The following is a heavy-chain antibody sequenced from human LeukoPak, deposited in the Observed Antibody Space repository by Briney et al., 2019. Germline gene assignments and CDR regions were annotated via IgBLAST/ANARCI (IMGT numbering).Heavy chain of an antibody. D-gene: IGHD5-24*01. J-gene: IGHJ6*03. V-gene: IGHV1-2*02. CDR2: INPNSGGT. CDR1: GYTFTGYY. CDR3: AREIKYEMAPQSNYHYYMDV. Sequence: GASVKVSCKASGYTFTGYYMHWVRQAPGQGLEWMGWINPNSGGTNYAQKFQGRVTMTRDTSISTAYMELSRLRSEDTAVYYCAREIKYEMAPQSNYHYYMDVWGKGTTVTVSS.